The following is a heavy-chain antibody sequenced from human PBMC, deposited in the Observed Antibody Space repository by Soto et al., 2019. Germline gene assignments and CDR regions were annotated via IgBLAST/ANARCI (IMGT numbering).Heavy chain of an antibody. CDR2: INPNSGAT. CDR1: GYTFTGYY. Sequence: ASVKVSCKASGYTFTGYYMHWVRQAPGQGLEWMGWINPNSGATNYAQKLQGRVTMTTDTSTSTAYMELRSLRSDDMAVYYCARDEFSSWSIYLWGQGTLVTVSS. D-gene: IGHD6-13*01. V-gene: IGHV1-2*02. J-gene: IGHJ5*02. CDR3: ARDEFSSWSIYL.